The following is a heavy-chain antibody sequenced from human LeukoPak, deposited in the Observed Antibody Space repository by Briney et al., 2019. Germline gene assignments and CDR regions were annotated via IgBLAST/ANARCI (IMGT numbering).Heavy chain of an antibody. CDR3: ARDRPRVAPFDY. CDR2: INSDGCST. D-gene: IGHD2-15*01. V-gene: IGHV3-74*01. Sequence: GGSLRLSCAASGFTFSSYWMHWVRHAPGKGLVWVSRINSDGCSTSYADSVRGRFTISRDNAKNTLYLQMNSLRAEDTAVYYCARDRPRVAPFDYWGQGTLVTVSS. CDR1: GFTFSSYW. J-gene: IGHJ4*02.